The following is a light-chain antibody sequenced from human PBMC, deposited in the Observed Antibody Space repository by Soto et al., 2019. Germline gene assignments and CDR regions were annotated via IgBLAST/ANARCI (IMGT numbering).Light chain of an antibody. Sequence: QSVLTQPPSASGTPGQRVTISCSGSSSNIGSSSVNWYQQLPGTAPKLLIYNNNQWPSGVPDRFSGSKSGTSASLAISGLQSGDEADYYCAAWDVTLNGLYVFGTGTKVTVL. CDR2: NNN. CDR1: SSNIGSSS. CDR3: AAWDVTLNGLYV. V-gene: IGLV1-44*01. J-gene: IGLJ1*01.